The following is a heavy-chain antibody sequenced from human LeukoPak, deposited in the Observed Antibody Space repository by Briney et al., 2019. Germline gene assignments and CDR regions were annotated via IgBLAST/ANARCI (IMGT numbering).Heavy chain of an antibody. CDR2: IVVGSGNT. CDR1: GFTFTSSA. D-gene: IGHD5-12*01. Sequence: GASVKVSCKASGFTFTSSAMQWVRQARGQRLEWIGWIVVGSGNTNYAQKFQERVTITRDMSTSTAYMELSSLRSEDTAVYYCARAMVARTNWHFDLWGRGTLVTVSS. V-gene: IGHV1-58*02. J-gene: IGHJ2*01. CDR3: ARAMVARTNWHFDL.